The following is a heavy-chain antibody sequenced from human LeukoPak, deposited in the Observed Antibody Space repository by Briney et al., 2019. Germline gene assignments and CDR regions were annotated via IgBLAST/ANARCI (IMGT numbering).Heavy chain of an antibody. V-gene: IGHV1-69*05. J-gene: IGHJ4*02. CDR2: IIPIFGTA. D-gene: IGHD3-22*01. CDR1: GGTFSSYA. Sequence: ASVKVSCKASGGTFSSYAISWVRQAPGQGLEWTGGIIPIFGTANYAQKFQGRVTITTDESTSTAYMELSSLRSEDTAVYYCARCSGDSSGYYYEDERYYFDYWGQGTLVTVSS. CDR3: ARCSGDSSGYYYEDERYYFDY.